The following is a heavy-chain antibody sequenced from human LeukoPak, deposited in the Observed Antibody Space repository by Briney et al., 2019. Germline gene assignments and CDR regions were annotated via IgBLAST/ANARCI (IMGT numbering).Heavy chain of an antibody. CDR2: IYSSGST. D-gene: IGHD4-23*01. J-gene: IGHJ4*02. V-gene: IGHV4-59*01. CDR1: LGSISSFY. Sequence: SETQSLTCTVSLGSISSFYWSWVRQPPGKGLEWIGYIYSSGSTKYNPSLKSRVTISVDTSKNQFSLKLSSVTAADTAVYYCARDYGGKFDYWGQGTLVTVSS. CDR3: ARDYGGKFDY.